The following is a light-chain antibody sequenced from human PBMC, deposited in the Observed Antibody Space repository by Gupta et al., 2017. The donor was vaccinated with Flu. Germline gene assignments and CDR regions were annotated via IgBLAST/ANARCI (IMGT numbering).Light chain of an antibody. CDR3: QQCYSTPLLT. Sequence: DIQMTQYPASLSASVGDRVTITCRASQSISSYLNWYQQKPGKAPKLLIYAASSLQSGVPSRFSGSGSGTDFTLTISSLQPEDFATYYCQQCYSTPLLTFGGGTKVEIK. CDR1: QSISSY. J-gene: IGKJ4*01. V-gene: IGKV1-39*01. CDR2: AAS.